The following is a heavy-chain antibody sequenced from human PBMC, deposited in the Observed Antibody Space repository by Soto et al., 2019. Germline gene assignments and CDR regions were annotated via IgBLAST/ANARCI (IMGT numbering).Heavy chain of an antibody. CDR3: AREHYGDYIDY. V-gene: IGHV4-34*09. CDR2: INYSGST. J-gene: IGHJ4*02. D-gene: IGHD4-17*01. CDR1: GGSFRGYY. Sequence: SETLSLTCAVYGGSFRGYYWSWIRQHPGKGLEWIGEINYSGSTYYNPSLESRVTISVDTSENQFSLKLSSVTAADTAVYYCAREHYGDYIDYWGQGTLVTVSS.